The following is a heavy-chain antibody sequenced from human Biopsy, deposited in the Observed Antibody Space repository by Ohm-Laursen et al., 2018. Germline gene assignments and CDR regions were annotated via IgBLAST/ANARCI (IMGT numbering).Heavy chain of an antibody. CDR1: GYSIIPSGPEN. D-gene: IGHD2/OR15-2a*01. J-gene: IGHJ4*02. V-gene: IGHV4-61*01. CDR2: IYSGGNT. Sequence: SDTLSLTCTLSGYSIIPSGPENWSWIRPPPGQGLQYIGFIYSGGNTNYNPSLRSRVTMSVDTSKNQFSLRLNSVTAADTAVYYCARSMRTTGWPYFDYWGQGILVTVSS. CDR3: ARSMRTTGWPYFDY.